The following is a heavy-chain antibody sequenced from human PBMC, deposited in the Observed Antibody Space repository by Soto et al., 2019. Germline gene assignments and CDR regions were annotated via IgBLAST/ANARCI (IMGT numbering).Heavy chain of an antibody. CDR3: ARANYDFWSGYYRDYYYYYYMDV. V-gene: IGHV4-59*01. D-gene: IGHD3-3*01. J-gene: IGHJ6*03. Sequence: SETLSLTCTVSGGSISSYYWSWIRQPPGKGLEWIGYIYYSGSTNYNPSLKSRVTISVDTSKNQFSLKLSSVTAADTAVYYCARANYDFWSGYYRDYYYYYYMDVWGKGTTVTVSS. CDR2: IYYSGST. CDR1: GGSISSYY.